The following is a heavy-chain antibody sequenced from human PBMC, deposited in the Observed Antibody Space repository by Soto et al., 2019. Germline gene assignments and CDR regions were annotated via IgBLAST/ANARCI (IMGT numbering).Heavy chain of an antibody. CDR1: GYTFTSYG. D-gene: IGHD2-2*01. V-gene: IGHV1-18*01. J-gene: IGHJ6*02. CDR3: AWVRYCSSTSCYPNYYGMDV. Sequence: ASVKVSCKASGYTFTSYGISWVRQAPGQGLEWMGWISAYNGNTNYAQKLQGRVTMTTDTSTSTAYMELRSLRSDDTAVYYCAWVRYCSSTSCYPNYYGMDVWGQGTTVTVSS. CDR2: ISAYNGNT.